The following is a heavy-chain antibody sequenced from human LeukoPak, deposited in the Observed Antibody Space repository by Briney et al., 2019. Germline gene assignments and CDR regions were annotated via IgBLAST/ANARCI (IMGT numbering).Heavy chain of an antibody. Sequence: PGGSLRLSCAASGFIVSSNHINWVRQTPAKGLEWVSSISSSSYYIYYADSVKGRFTISRDNAKNSLYLQMNSLRAEDTAVYYCAKDIYGGNWPNDYWGQGTLVTVSS. CDR2: ISSSSYYI. D-gene: IGHD4-23*01. CDR3: AKDIYGGNWPNDY. V-gene: IGHV3-21*01. J-gene: IGHJ4*02. CDR1: GFIVSSNH.